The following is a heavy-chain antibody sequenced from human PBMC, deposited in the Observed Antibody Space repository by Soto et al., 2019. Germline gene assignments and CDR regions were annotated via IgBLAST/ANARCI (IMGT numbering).Heavy chain of an antibody. Sequence: VQLEESGGGVVQPGRSLRLSCAASGFMFRLYAMHWVRQGPGKGLEWLAVIWDDGSNIYYADSVKGRFTISRDNFKNTLYLQMSSLRAEDTAVYFCARDEDTVQTADKYYYPMDVWGQGTTVTVSS. CDR1: GFMFRLYA. V-gene: IGHV3-33*01. D-gene: IGHD4-17*01. CDR3: ARDEDTVQTADKYYYPMDV. CDR2: IWDDGSNI. J-gene: IGHJ6*02.